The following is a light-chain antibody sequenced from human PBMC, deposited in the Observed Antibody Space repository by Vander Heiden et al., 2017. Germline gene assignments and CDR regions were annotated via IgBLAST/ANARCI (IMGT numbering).Light chain of an antibody. J-gene: IGKJ1*01. CDR3: QRYYSMPQT. CDR2: AAS. Sequence: DIQMTPSPSTLSASVGDRVTITCRASQVITNFLAWYQQKPGKVPKLLIYAASTLQSGVPSRFSGSGSGTEFTLTISNLQPEDVATYYCQRYYSMPQTFGQGTNVEIK. V-gene: IGKV1-27*01. CDR1: QVITNF.